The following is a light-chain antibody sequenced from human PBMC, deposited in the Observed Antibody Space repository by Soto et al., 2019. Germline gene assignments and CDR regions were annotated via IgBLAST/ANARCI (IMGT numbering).Light chain of an antibody. V-gene: IGKV1-27*01. CDR3: QKYNRAPLT. CDR1: QGISNS. J-gene: IGKJ4*01. Sequence: DIQMTQSPSSLSASVGDRVTITCRASQGISNSLAWYQQKPGKVPKLLIYTASTLQSGVPSRFSGRGFGTDFTLTITSLHPEDVATYYCQKYNRAPLTFGGGTKVEIK. CDR2: TAS.